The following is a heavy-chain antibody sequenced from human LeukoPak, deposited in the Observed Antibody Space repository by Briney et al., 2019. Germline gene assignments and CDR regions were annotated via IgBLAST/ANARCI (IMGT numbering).Heavy chain of an antibody. CDR3: ASTATLYYYGSGSYYPDY. V-gene: IGHV4-61*01. CDR1: GGSVSSGSYY. CDR2: INYSGST. J-gene: IGHJ4*02. Sequence: PSETLSLTCTVSGGSVSSGSYYWSWIRQPPGKGLEWIGYINYSGSTNYNPSLKSRVTISVDTSKNQFSLKLSSVTAADTAVYYCASTATLYYYGSGSYYPDYWGQGTLVTVSS. D-gene: IGHD3-10*01.